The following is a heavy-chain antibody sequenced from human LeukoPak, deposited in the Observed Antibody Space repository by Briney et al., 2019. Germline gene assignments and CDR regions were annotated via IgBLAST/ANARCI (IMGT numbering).Heavy chain of an antibody. Sequence: PGGSLRLSCAASDFTVSTDYMSWVRQAPGKGLEWVSVIYSGGGTYYADSVKGRFTISRDTSKNTLYLQMNSLRTDDTAVYYCARDGASGRVKFDLWGRGTQVTVSS. D-gene: IGHD6-19*01. CDR2: IYSGGGT. CDR1: DFTVSTDY. V-gene: IGHV3-53*05. CDR3: ARDGASGRVKFDL. J-gene: IGHJ2*01.